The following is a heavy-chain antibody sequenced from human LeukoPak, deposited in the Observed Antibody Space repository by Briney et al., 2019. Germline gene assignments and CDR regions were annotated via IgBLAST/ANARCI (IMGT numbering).Heavy chain of an antibody. J-gene: IGHJ4*02. CDR3: ARGVDLGY. CDR2: MNPKRGNT. Sequence: ASVKVSRKASGYAFTNYDINWVRQATGQGLEWMGWMNPKRGNTGYAQKFQGRVIMTRNTSINTAYLELSNLGSADTAVYFCARGVDLGYWGQGTLVTVSS. V-gene: IGHV1-8*01. CDR1: GYAFTNYD. D-gene: IGHD5-24*01.